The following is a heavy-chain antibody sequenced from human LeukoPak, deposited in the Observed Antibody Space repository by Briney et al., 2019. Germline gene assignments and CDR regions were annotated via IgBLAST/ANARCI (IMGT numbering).Heavy chain of an antibody. CDR3: ARDGFSSGLAFDI. Sequence: PSETLSLTCTVSGGSISSGSYYWSWIRQPPGKGLEWIGYIYYSGSTNYNPSLKSRVTISVDTSKNQFSLKLSSVTAADTAVYYCARDGFSSGLAFDIWGQGTMVTVSS. D-gene: IGHD3-22*01. CDR1: GGSISSGSYY. CDR2: IYYSGST. V-gene: IGHV4-61*01. J-gene: IGHJ3*02.